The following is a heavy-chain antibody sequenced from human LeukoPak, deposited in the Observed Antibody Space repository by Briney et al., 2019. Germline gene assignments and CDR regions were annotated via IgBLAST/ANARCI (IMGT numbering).Heavy chain of an antibody. D-gene: IGHD1-7*01. V-gene: IGHV3-21*01. CDR3: ARERTGTTQPGAFDI. CDR1: GFTFSSYS. Sequence: GGSLRLSCAASGFTFSSYSMNWVRQAPGKGLEWVSSISSSSSYIYYADSVKGRFTISRDDAKNSLYLQMNRLRAEDTAVYYCARERTGTTQPGAFDIWGQGTMVTVSS. CDR2: ISSSSSYI. J-gene: IGHJ3*02.